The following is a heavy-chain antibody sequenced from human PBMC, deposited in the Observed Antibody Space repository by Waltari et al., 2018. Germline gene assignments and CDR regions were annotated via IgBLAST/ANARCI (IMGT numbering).Heavy chain of an antibody. CDR3: AKDDYDSSGYYYGNAFDI. D-gene: IGHD3-22*01. V-gene: IGHV3-33*06. Sequence: GGGVVQPGRSLRLSCAASGFTFSSYGMHWVRQAPGKGLHWVAVIWYDGSNKYYADSVKGRFTISRDNSKNTLYLQMNSLRAEDTAVYYCAKDDYDSSGYYYGNAFDIWGQGTMVIVSS. CDR2: IWYDGSNK. CDR1: GFTFSSYG. J-gene: IGHJ3*02.